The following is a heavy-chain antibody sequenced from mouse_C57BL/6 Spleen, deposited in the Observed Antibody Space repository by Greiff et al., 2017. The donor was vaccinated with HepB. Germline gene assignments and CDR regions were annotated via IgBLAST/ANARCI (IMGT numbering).Heavy chain of an antibody. CDR1: GYTFTSYW. CDR3: ARSDYSNYLCDY. D-gene: IGHD2-5*01. Sequence: QVQLQQSGTELVKPGASVKLSCKASGYTFTSYWMHWVKQRPGQGLEWIGNINPSNGGTNYNEKFKSKATLTVDKSSSTAYMQLSSLTSEDSAVYYCARSDYSNYLCDYWGQGTTLTVSS. CDR2: INPSNGGT. J-gene: IGHJ2*01. V-gene: IGHV1-53*01.